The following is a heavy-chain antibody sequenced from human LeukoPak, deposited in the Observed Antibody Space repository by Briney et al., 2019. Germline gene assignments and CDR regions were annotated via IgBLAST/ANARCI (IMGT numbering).Heavy chain of an antibody. CDR3: ARDRTYSGSPDGRSYFNS. D-gene: IGHD5-12*01. J-gene: IGHJ4*02. CDR2: IWSNGGET. V-gene: IGHV3-33*01. CDR1: GFTFNKYG. Sequence: GRSLRLSCAASGFTFNKYGMHWVRQVPGKGLEWVAVIWSNGGETYYADSVRGRFTISRDNSENTVDLQMNSLRAEDTAVYYCARDRTYSGSPDGRSYFNSWGQGTLVTVSS.